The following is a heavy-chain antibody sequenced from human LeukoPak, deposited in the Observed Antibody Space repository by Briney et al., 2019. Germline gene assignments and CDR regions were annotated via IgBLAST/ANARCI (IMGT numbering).Heavy chain of an antibody. J-gene: IGHJ5*02. Sequence: GGSLRLSCTASGFTFRNYWMTWVRQAPGKRLEWVANIKQDASDIHYVDSVKGRFTISRDNAKNTLFLQMSSLTAEDTAVYYCARWSCDHWGQGTLVTVSS. V-gene: IGHV3-7*01. CDR3: ARWSCDH. CDR1: GFTFRNYW. CDR2: IKQDASDI.